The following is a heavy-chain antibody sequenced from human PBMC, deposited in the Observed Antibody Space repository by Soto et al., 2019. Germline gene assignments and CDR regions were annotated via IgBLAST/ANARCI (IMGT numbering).Heavy chain of an antibody. Sequence: PGGSLRLSCAASGFTFSSYAMSWVRQAPGKGLEWVSAISGSGGSTYYADPVKGRFTISRDNSKNTLYLQMNSLRAEDTAVYYCAKALAARSAFDIWGQGTMVTVSS. D-gene: IGHD6-6*01. J-gene: IGHJ3*02. CDR2: ISGSGGST. CDR3: AKALAARSAFDI. V-gene: IGHV3-23*01. CDR1: GFTFSSYA.